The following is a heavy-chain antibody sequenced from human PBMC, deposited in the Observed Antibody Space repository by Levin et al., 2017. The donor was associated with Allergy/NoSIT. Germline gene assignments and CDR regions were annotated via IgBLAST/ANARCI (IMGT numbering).Heavy chain of an antibody. CDR1: GFTFGDYG. J-gene: IGHJ4*02. CDR3: AREAYDFWSDHWYFDY. D-gene: IGHD3-3*01. V-gene: IGHV3-49*03. Sequence: GGSLRLSGTASGFTFGDYGMSWFRQAPGKGLEWVGLIRSKAYGGTSEYAASVKGRFTISRDDSKSIAYLQMNSLKSDDTAVYYCAREAYDFWSDHWYFDYWGQGTLVTVSS. CDR2: IRSKAYGGTS.